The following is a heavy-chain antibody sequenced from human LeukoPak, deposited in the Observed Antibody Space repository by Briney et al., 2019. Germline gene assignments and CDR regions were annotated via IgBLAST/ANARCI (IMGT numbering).Heavy chain of an antibody. Sequence: GESLKISCKGSGYSFTSYWIGWVRQMPGKGLEWMGIIYPGDFDTRYSPSFQGQVTISADKSISIAYLQWSSLKASDTAMYYCARYVWGSYPNFDYWGQGTLVTVSS. CDR2: IYPGDFDT. CDR1: GYSFTSYW. J-gene: IGHJ4*02. D-gene: IGHD3-16*02. V-gene: IGHV5-51*01. CDR3: ARYVWGSYPNFDY.